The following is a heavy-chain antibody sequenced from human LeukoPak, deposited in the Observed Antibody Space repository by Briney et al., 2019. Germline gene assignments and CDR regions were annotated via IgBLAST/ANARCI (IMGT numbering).Heavy chain of an antibody. J-gene: IGHJ6*02. V-gene: IGHV3-30*19. Sequence: GGSLRLSCAASGFTFSSYGMHWVRQAPGKGLEWVAVISYGGSNKYYADSVKGRFTISRDNSKNKLYLQMNSLRAEDTAVYYCARDLSAGYSYGPHPYYYGMDVWGQGTTVTVSS. CDR2: ISYGGSNK. CDR3: ARDLSAGYSYGPHPYYYGMDV. CDR1: GFTFSSYG. D-gene: IGHD5-18*01.